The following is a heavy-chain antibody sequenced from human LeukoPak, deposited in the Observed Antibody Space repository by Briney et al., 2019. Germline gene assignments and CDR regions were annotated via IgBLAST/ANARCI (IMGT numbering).Heavy chain of an antibody. CDR2: IKQDRGEK. V-gene: IGHV3-7*01. J-gene: IGHJ4*02. CDR3: ARDKFSGTMVRGSNDY. Sequence: GGSLRLSCAASGFTFTNYWMSWVRQAPGKGLELVANIKQDRGEKYYVDSVKGRFTISRDNAKNSLYLQMNSLRAEDTAVYYCARDKFSGTMVRGSNDYWGQGTLVTVSS. CDR1: GFTFTNYW. D-gene: IGHD3-10*01.